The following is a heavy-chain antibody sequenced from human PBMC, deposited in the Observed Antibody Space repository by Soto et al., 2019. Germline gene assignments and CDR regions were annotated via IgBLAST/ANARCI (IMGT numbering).Heavy chain of an antibody. J-gene: IGHJ6*02. CDR3: ARAEVEMSNPLYYYGMDV. D-gene: IGHD2-21*01. CDR2: INPNSGGT. Sequence: VASVKVSCKASGYTFTGYYMHWVRQAPGQGXEWMGWINPNSGGTNYAQKFQGRVTITADKSTSTAYMELSSLRSEDTAVYYCARAEVEMSNPLYYYGMDVWGQGTTVTVSS. V-gene: IGHV1-2*02. CDR1: GYTFTGYY.